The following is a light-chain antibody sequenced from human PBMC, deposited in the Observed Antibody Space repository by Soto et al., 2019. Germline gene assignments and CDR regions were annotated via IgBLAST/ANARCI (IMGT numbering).Light chain of an antibody. CDR2: DAS. Sequence: EIVLTQSPATLSVSPGERATLSCRASQSVESYLAWYQQKPGQAPRLLIYDASNRATGIPARFSGSGSGTDFTLTISSLEPEDFAVYYCQQRQHWPPITFGQGTRLEIK. CDR3: QQRQHWPPIT. J-gene: IGKJ5*01. CDR1: QSVESY. V-gene: IGKV3-11*01.